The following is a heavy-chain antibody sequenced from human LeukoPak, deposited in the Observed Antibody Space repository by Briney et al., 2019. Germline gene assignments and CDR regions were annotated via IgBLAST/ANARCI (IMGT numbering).Heavy chain of an antibody. CDR1: GFTFSSYG. Sequence: PGGSLRLSCAASGFTFSSYGMHWVRQAPGKGLEWVAVISYDGSNKYYADSVKGRFTFSRDNSKNTLYLQMNSLRAEDTAIYYCARGSSNTGFAYWGQGTLVTVSS. J-gene: IGHJ4*02. D-gene: IGHD1-14*01. V-gene: IGHV3-30*03. CDR2: ISYDGSNK. CDR3: ARGSSNTGFAY.